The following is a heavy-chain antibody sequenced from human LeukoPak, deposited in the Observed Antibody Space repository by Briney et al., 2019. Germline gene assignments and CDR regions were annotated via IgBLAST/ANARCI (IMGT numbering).Heavy chain of an antibody. V-gene: IGHV4-59*01. D-gene: IGHD3-10*01. CDR1: GGSISSYY. CDR2: IYYSGST. CDR3: ARVVTMVRGPDWFDP. J-gene: IGHJ5*02. Sequence: PSGTLSLTCTVSGGSISSYYWSWIRQPPGKGLEWIGYIYYSGSTNYNPSLKSRVTISVDTSKNQFSLKLSSVTAADTAVYYCARVVTMVRGPDWFDPWGQGTLVTVSS.